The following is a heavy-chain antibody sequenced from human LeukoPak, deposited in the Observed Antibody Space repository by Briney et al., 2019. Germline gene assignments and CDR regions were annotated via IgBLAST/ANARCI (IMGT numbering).Heavy chain of an antibody. D-gene: IGHD5-12*01. V-gene: IGHV1-24*01. CDR2: FDPEDGET. CDR3: ATDVRNSGDRRYYYYYYMDV. Sequence: ASVKVSCKVSGYTLTELSMHWVRQAPGKGLEWMGGFDPEDGETIYAQKFQGRVTMTEDTSTDTAYMELSSLRSEDTAVYYCATDVRNSGDRRYYYYYYMDVWGKGTTVTISS. J-gene: IGHJ6*03. CDR1: GYTLTELS.